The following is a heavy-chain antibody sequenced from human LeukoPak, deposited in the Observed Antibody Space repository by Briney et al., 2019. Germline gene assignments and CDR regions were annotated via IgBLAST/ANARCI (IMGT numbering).Heavy chain of an antibody. CDR3: ARLKYCTNGVCYAGFDY. V-gene: IGHV3-48*01. CDR1: GFTFNTYT. CDR2: ISGSSGII. Sequence: GGSLRLSCAASGFTFNTYTMNWVRQAPGKGLEWVSYISGSSGIIDYADSVRGRFTISRDNAKNSLYLQMNSLRAEDTAVYYCARLKYCTNGVCYAGFDYWGQGTLVTVSS. J-gene: IGHJ4*02. D-gene: IGHD2-8*01.